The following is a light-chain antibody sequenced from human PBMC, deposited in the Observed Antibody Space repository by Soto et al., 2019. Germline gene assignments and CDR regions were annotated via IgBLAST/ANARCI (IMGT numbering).Light chain of an antibody. CDR2: DAS. Sequence: EIVLTQSPATLSLSPGERATLSCRASQSINRHLAWYQQKPGQAPRLLILDASDRATGIPARFSGSGSGTDLTLTISSLEPEDFAVYYCQQRSNWPPVTFGGGTKVDIK. CDR3: QQRSNWPPVT. CDR1: QSINRH. J-gene: IGKJ4*01. V-gene: IGKV3-11*01.